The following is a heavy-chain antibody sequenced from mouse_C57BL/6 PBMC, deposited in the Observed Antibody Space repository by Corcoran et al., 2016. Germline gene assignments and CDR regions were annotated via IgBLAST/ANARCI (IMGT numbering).Heavy chain of an antibody. V-gene: IGHV9-3*01. D-gene: IGHD1-1*01. CDR2: INTYSGVP. J-gene: IGHJ2*01. CDR3: ARRYYGSSQYYFDY. Sequence: QIQLVQSGPELKKPGETVKISCKASGYTFTTYGMSWVKQAPGKGLKWMGWINTYSGVPTYADDFKGRFAFSLETSASTAYLQINNLKNEDTATYFCARRYYGSSQYYFDYWGQGTTLTVSS. CDR1: GYTFTTYG.